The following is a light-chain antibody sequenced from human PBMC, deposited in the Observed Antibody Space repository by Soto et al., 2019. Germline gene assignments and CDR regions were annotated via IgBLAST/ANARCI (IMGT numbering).Light chain of an antibody. J-gene: IGKJ1*01. CDR2: AAS. Sequence: EMVMTQSPVTLSVSPGERATLSCRASQIVSSNLAWYQQKPGRAPRLLIYAASTRATGVPARFSGSGSGTEFTLTISSLQSGDFAVYYCQQYGSSPWTFGQGTKVEIK. V-gene: IGKV3-15*01. CDR1: QIVSSN. CDR3: QQYGSSPWT.